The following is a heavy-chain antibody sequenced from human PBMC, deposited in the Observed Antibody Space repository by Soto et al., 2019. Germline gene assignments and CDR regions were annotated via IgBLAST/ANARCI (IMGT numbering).Heavy chain of an antibody. Sequence: QEQLVESGGGVVQPGMSLRLSCEGSGFTFRRHGMHWVRQSPGKGLEWLAVIWYDGSEQYYADSVKGRFTISRDNSKNMLYLQLNTLTVEDTDVDYCARWSNHKGVDPWGQGTMVTVSP. D-gene: IGHD2-8*02. CDR3: ARWSNHKGVDP. CDR2: IWYDGSEQ. CDR1: GFTFRRHG. V-gene: IGHV3-33*03. J-gene: IGHJ5*02.